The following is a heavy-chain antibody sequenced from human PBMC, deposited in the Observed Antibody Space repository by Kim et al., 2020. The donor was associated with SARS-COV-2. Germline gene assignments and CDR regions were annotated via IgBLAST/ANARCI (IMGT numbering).Heavy chain of an antibody. CDR1: GYSFTSYW. V-gene: IGHV5-51*01. CDR2: IYPGDSDT. CDR3: ARHSETTVTTGFLVY. Sequence: GESLKISCKGSGYSFTSYWIGWVRQMPGKGLEWMGIIYPGDSDTRYSPSFQGQVTISADKSISTAYLQWSSLKASDTAMYYCARHSETTVTTGFLVYWGQGTLVTVSS. D-gene: IGHD4-17*01. J-gene: IGHJ4*02.